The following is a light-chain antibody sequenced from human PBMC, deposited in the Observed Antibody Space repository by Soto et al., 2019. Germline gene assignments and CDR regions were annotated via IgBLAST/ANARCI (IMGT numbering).Light chain of an antibody. CDR1: SSDVGSYNR. Sequence: QSVLTQPASVSGSPGQSITISCTGTSSDVGSYNRVSWYQQHPGKVPKLIIYEGSKRPSGVSNRFSGSKSGNTASLTISGLQADDEADYYCCSYAGRPTFYVSGTGTKVPV. V-gene: IGLV2-23*01. J-gene: IGLJ1*01. CDR2: EGS. CDR3: CSYAGRPTFYV.